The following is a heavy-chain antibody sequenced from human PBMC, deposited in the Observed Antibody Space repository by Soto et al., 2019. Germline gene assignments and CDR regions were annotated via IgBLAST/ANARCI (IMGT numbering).Heavy chain of an antibody. CDR3: ARVAVAGTRVDY. V-gene: IGHV4-4*02. Sequence: QVQLQESGPGLVKPSGTLSLTCAVSGGSISSSNWWSWVRQPPVKGLEWIGEIYHSGSTNYNPSLNSRVTISVDKAKNQCSRKLSSVTAADTAVYYCARVAVAGTRVDYSIQGTLFTVS. J-gene: IGHJ4*02. CDR1: GGSISSSNW. D-gene: IGHD6-19*01. CDR2: IYHSGST.